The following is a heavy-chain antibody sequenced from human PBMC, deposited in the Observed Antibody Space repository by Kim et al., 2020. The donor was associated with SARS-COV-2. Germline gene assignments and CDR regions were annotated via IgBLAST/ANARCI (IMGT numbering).Heavy chain of an antibody. Sequence: GGSLRLSCAASGFTFSSYGMHWVRQAPGKGLEWVAVISYDGSNKYYADSVKGRFTISRDNSKNTLYLQMNSLRAEDTAVYYCAKDSLLLWFGEFSSAFDIWGQGTMVTVSS. D-gene: IGHD3-10*01. J-gene: IGHJ3*02. CDR1: GFTFSSYG. CDR2: ISYDGSNK. CDR3: AKDSLLLWFGEFSSAFDI. V-gene: IGHV3-30*18.